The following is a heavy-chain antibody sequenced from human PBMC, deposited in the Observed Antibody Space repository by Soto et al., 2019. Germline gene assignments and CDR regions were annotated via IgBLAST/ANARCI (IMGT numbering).Heavy chain of an antibody. Sequence: GSLRLVCAGCGVTLWIPAMAWVRQAPGKGLEWGSAISGNGDSAYYADSVKGRFTISRDNSKNTLYLQMNSLRAEETAVYFCAKETTGRLFVDTWGPGTTVTVSS. V-gene: IGHV3-23*01. J-gene: IGHJ6*02. CDR3: AKETTGRLFVDT. CDR1: GVTLWIPA. CDR2: ISGNGDSA. D-gene: IGHD1-26*01.